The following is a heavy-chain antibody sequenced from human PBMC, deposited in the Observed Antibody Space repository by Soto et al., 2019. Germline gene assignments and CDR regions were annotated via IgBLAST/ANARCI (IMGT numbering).Heavy chain of an antibody. Sequence: PSETLSLTCAVSGGSISSGGYSRSWIRQPPGKGLEWIGDIYYTGNTNDNPSLKSRVSLSVDTSKNQFSLRLTSVTAADTAVYLCARGRVTGSPYTWFDPWGPGTLVTVSS. CDR2: IYYTGNT. CDR3: ARGRVTGSPYTWFDP. CDR1: GGSISSGGYS. V-gene: IGHV4-61*08. D-gene: IGHD2-21*02. J-gene: IGHJ5*02.